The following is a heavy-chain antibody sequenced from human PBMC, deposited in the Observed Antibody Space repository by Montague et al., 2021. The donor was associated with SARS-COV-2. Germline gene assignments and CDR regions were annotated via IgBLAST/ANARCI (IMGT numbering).Heavy chain of an antibody. CDR1: GGSISSDNW. V-gene: IGHV4-4*02. CDR3: TLPLGGARFDP. D-gene: IGHD3-16*01. Sequence: SETLSLTCTVSGGSISSDNWRTWVRQPPGKGLGWIGDIFNSGTANYNPSIKSRLTISVDKTKNQTSLKLISVTAENTAMYYCTLPLGGARFDPWGQGTLVTVSS. J-gene: IGHJ5*02. CDR2: IFNSGTA.